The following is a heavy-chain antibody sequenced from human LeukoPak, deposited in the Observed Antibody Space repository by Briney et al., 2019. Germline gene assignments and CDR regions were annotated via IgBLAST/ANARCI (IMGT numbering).Heavy chain of an antibody. D-gene: IGHD3-9*01. CDR2: ISAYNGNT. J-gene: IGHJ4*02. V-gene: IGHV1-18*01. CDR3: ARDETHDILTGYYMGAKNY. CDR1: GYTFTSYG. Sequence: ASVKVSCKASGYTFTSYGISWVRQAPGQGLEWMGWISAYNGNTNYAQKLQGRVTMTTDTSTSTAYMELRGLRSDDTAVYYCARDETHDILTGYYMGAKNYWGQGTLVTVSS.